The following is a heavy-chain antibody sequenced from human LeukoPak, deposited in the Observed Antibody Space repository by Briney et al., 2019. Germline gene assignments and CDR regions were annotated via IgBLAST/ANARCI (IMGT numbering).Heavy chain of an antibody. J-gene: IGHJ4*02. CDR2: ISSTGTYI. CDR3: ARDLDYSTGFDY. V-gene: IGHV3-21*01. Sequence: PGASLRLSCATSGFTFSSSTFGSYTMNWVRQAPGKGLDRVSSISSTGTYIYYTDSVKGRFTISRDIANSLLYLQMSSLRADDTAVYYCARDLDYSTGFDYWGQGTLVTVSS. CDR1: GFTFSSSTFGSYT. D-gene: IGHD4-11*01.